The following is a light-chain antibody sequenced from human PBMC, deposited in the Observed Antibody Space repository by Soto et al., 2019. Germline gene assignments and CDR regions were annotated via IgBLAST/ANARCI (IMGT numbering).Light chain of an antibody. V-gene: IGLV2-14*01. CDR3: SSYTTTSTLL. Sequence: QSALTQPASVSGSLGQSITISCTGSNRDIGAYNLVSWYQQYPDTAPKLIIYEVRNRPSGVSYRFTGSRSGNTASLTISALQADDESTFYCSSYTTTSTLLFGGGTMLTVL. CDR2: EVR. J-gene: IGLJ3*02. CDR1: NRDIGAYNL.